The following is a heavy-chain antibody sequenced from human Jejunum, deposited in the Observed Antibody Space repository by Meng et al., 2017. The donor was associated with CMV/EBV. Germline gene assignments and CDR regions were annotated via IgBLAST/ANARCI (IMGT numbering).Heavy chain of an antibody. V-gene: IGHV3-21*01. D-gene: IGHD4-17*01. J-gene: IGHJ5*02. CDR1: GFPFTSYS. CDR3: ARAIDYGDPNWFDP. CDR2: ISGSSTYI. Sequence: GFPFTSYSITWVRQAPGKGLEWLSYISGSSTYIYHADSVKGRFTISRDNAKNSVYLQMNRLRAEDTAVYYCARAIDYGDPNWFDPWGQGTRVTVSS.